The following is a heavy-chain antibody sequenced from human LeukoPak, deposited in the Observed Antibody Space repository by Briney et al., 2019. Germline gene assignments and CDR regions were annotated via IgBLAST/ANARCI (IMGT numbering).Heavy chain of an antibody. Sequence: ASVTVSCKASGYTFSGYQIRWVRQAPGQGLEWMGWINPNSGDTNYAQKFQGRVTMTSDTSISTAYMELSRLSSDDTAVYSCARGAVSGTYRYLYWGQGTLVTVSS. CDR1: GYTFSGYQ. D-gene: IGHD3-16*02. CDR3: ARGAVSGTYRYLY. CDR2: INPNSGDT. J-gene: IGHJ4*02. V-gene: IGHV1-2*02.